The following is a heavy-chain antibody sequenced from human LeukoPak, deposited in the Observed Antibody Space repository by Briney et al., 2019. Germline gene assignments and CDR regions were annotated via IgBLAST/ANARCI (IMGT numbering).Heavy chain of an antibody. Sequence: KAGGSLRLSCAASGFTFSSHWMSWVRQAPGKGLEWVANIKHDGTEKYYVDSVKGRFTISRDNAKNSLYLQMNSLRAEDTAVYYCASNQIFDYWGQGILVTVSS. V-gene: IGHV3-7*05. CDR1: GFTFSSHW. CDR3: ASNQIFDY. J-gene: IGHJ4*02. CDR2: IKHDGTEK.